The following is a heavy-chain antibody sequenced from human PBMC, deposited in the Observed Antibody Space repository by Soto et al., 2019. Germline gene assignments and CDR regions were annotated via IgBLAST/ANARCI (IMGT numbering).Heavy chain of an antibody. CDR1: GFSLSTLGTC. CDR3: ARIPHYSDSYYMDY. D-gene: IGHD2-21*01. V-gene: IGHV2-70*01. CDR2: INWDNNE. Sequence: SGPTLVNPTQTFTLTCTFSGFSLSTLGTCVTWIRQPPGKALEWLALINWDNNEYYTTSLKTRLTISRDTSKNQVVLTMTNVDPVDAATYYCARIPHYSDSYYMDYWGQGTLVTVSS. J-gene: IGHJ4*02.